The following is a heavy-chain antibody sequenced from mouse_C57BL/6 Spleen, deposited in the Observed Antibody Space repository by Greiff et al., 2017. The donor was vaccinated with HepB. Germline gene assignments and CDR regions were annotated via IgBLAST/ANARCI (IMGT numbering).Heavy chain of an antibody. Sequence: QVQLKESGTELVKPGASVKLSCKASGYTFTSYWMHWVKQRPGQGLEWIGNINPSNGGTNYNEKFKSKATLTVDKSSSTAYMQLSSLTSEDSAVYYCARGRGTGTFAYWGQGTLVTVSA. CDR3: ARGRGTGTFAY. V-gene: IGHV1-53*01. CDR1: GYTFTSYW. D-gene: IGHD4-1*01. J-gene: IGHJ3*01. CDR2: INPSNGGT.